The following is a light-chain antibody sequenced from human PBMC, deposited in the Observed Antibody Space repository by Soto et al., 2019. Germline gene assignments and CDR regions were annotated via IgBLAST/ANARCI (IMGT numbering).Light chain of an antibody. CDR3: AAWDDSLNALYV. J-gene: IGLJ1*01. Sequence: QSLLTQPPSASGTPGQRFTISCSGSISNIGSNTVNWYQHLPGTAPILLIYSNNQRPSLVPDRFSGSKSGTSASLAISGLQSEDEADYYCAAWDDSLNALYVFGTGTKVTVL. V-gene: IGLV1-44*01. CDR2: SNN. CDR1: ISNIGSNT.